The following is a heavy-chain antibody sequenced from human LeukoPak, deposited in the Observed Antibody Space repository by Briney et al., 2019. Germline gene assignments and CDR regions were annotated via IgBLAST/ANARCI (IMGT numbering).Heavy chain of an antibody. Sequence: PGGSLRLSCAASGFTFSTYGMNWVRQAPGKGLEWVSGVSPSGDITYYADSVKGRFTISRDNSKNTVYLQMNSLRAEDTALYYCARDHNYAFDIWGQGTMVTVSS. V-gene: IGHV3-23*01. D-gene: IGHD5-24*01. CDR3: ARDHNYAFDI. J-gene: IGHJ3*02. CDR2: VSPSGDIT. CDR1: GFTFSTYG.